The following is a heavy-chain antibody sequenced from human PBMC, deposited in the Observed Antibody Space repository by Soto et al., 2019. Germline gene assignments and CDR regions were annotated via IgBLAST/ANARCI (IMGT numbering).Heavy chain of an antibody. Sequence: EVQLLESGGGLVQPGGSLRLSCAASTNTFNIYAMSWVRQAPGMGLEWVSAIKSGGSTYYADSVKGRFTISRDDSKNTLHLHMNSLRAEDTAVYYCAKSPTMVRGLIFDSWGQGTLVTVSS. V-gene: IGHV3-23*01. J-gene: IGHJ4*02. D-gene: IGHD3-10*01. CDR3: AKSPTMVRGLIFDS. CDR2: IKSGGST. CDR1: TNTFNIYA.